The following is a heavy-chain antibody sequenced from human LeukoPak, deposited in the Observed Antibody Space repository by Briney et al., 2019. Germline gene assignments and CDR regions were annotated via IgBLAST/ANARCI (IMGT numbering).Heavy chain of an antibody. D-gene: IGHD3-10*01. Sequence: PSETLSLTCAVSGVSISSYYLTWIRQPPGKGLEWIGDIYYSGSTNYNPSLTSSVTISVDTSKNHFSLKMSSVTAADTAVYYCARRSGYYYGIDVWGQGTTVTVSS. V-gene: IGHV4-59*08. CDR3: ARRSGYYYGIDV. CDR1: GVSISSYY. CDR2: IYYSGST. J-gene: IGHJ6*02.